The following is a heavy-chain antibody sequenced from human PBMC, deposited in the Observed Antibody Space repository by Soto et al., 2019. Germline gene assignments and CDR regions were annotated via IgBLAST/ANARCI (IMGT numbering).Heavy chain of an antibody. CDR2: INAPGSPT. CDR3: AKSVSPSGGARDS. V-gene: IGHV3-23*01. J-gene: IGHJ4*02. CDR1: GFTFSTYT. D-gene: IGHD2-15*01. Sequence: GGSLRLSCAASGFTFSTYTMNWVRQAPRKGLEWVSGINAPGSPTYYAASVKGRFTVSRDNSKKMLFLQMNSLRDEDTAVYYCAKSVSPSGGARDSWGQGTLVTVSS.